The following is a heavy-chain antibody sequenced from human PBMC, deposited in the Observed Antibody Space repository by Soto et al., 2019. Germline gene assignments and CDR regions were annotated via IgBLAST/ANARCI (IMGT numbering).Heavy chain of an antibody. J-gene: IGHJ5*01. CDR3: ATGTSHHLLDS. Sequence: PGGSLRLSGAASGFSFGTYAMNWVRQAPGKGLEWVSFISFSSSYIYYADSVRGRFTVSRDNAKNSLYLQLNNPRAEGTAVYYCATGTSHHLLDSWGQGTLVTVSS. D-gene: IGHD1-26*01. CDR1: GFSFGTYA. V-gene: IGHV3-21*01. CDR2: ISFSSSYI.